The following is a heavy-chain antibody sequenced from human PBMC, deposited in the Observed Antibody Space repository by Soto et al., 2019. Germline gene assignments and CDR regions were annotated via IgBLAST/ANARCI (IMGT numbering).Heavy chain of an antibody. V-gene: IGHV1-2*02. Sequence: SVKVSCKASGYTFSDYYIHWVRQAPGQGLEWMGWINPNSGGTKYAPKFQGGVTMTRDTSITTAYMELSRLRSGDTAVYYCAREPATAKPEGVDFWGQGTLVTVSS. CDR1: GYTFSDYY. D-gene: IGHD1-1*01. CDR3: AREPATAKPEGVDF. CDR2: INPNSGGT. J-gene: IGHJ4*02.